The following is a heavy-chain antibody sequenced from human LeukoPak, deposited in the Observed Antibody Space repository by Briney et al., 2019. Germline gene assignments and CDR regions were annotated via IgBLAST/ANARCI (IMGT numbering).Heavy chain of an antibody. D-gene: IGHD2-15*01. Sequence: PGGSLRLSCAASGFTFSSYSMNWVRQAPGKGLEWVSYISSSSSTIYYADSVKGRFTISRDNAKNSLYLQMNSLRAEDTAVYYCARASATPYSPLDYWGQGTLVTVSS. CDR3: ARASATPYSPLDY. J-gene: IGHJ4*02. CDR1: GFTFSSYS. CDR2: ISSSSSTI. V-gene: IGHV3-48*04.